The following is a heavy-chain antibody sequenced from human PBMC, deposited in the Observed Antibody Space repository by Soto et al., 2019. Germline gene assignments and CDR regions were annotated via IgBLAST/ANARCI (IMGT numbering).Heavy chain of an antibody. Sequence: EVQLVESGGGLVQPGGSLRLSCAASGFTFSSYAMSWVRQAPGKGLEWVSTISASGGSTYHADSVKGRFTISRDNSKNTLYLQMNSLRDEETAAYYCAKVMRGSGSYYIYGMDVWGQGTTVTVS. D-gene: IGHD3-10*01. V-gene: IGHV3-23*04. CDR1: GFTFSSYA. CDR2: ISASGGST. J-gene: IGHJ6*02. CDR3: AKVMRGSGSYYIYGMDV.